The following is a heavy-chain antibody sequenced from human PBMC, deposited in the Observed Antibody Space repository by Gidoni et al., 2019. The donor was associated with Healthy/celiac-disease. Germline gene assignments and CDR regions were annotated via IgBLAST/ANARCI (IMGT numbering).Heavy chain of an antibody. Sequence: EVQLVESGGGLVQPGGSLRLSCAASGFTFSSYWMIWVRQATGKGLEWVANRKQEGSEKYYVDSVKGRVTISRDNAKNSLYLQMNSLRAEDTAVYYCARDTPITGTFDPWGQGTLVTVSS. J-gene: IGHJ5*02. CDR2: RKQEGSEK. V-gene: IGHV3-7*01. D-gene: IGHD1-7*01. CDR3: ARDTPITGTFDP. CDR1: GFTFSSYW.